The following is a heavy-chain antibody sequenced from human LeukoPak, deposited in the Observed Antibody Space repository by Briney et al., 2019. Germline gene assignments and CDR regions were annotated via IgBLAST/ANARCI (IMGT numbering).Heavy chain of an antibody. D-gene: IGHD3-3*01. CDR1: GGSISSGSYY. J-gene: IGHJ5*02. V-gene: IGHV4-61*02. CDR2: IYTSGST. Sequence: SQTLSPTCTVSGGSISSGSYYWSWIRQPAGKGLEWIGRIYTSGSTNYNPSLKSRVTISVDTSKNQFSLKLSSVTAADTAVYYCARSPWYDFWSGYYTPWGQGTLVTVSS. CDR3: ARSPWYDFWSGYYTP.